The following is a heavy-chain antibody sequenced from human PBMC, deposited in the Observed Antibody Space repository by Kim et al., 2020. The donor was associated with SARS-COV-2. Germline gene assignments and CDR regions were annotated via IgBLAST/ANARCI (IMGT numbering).Heavy chain of an antibody. CDR3: ARIPGYSDNWFDP. J-gene: IGHJ5*02. Sequence: GGSLRLSCAASGFTFSSYSMNWVRQAPGKGLEWVSSISSSSSYIYYADSVKGRFTISRDNAKNSLYLQMNSLRAEDTAVYYCARIPGYSDNWFDPWGQGTLVTVSS. V-gene: IGHV3-21*01. D-gene: IGHD2-21*01. CDR2: ISSSSSYI. CDR1: GFTFSSYS.